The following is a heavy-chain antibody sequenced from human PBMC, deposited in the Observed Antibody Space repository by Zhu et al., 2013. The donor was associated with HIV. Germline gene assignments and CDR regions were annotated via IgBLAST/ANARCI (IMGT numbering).Heavy chain of an antibody. CDR3: ARDRKYYGSGRNRNEYDY. Sequence: QVQLVQSGAEVKKPGASVKVSCEASGYTFTDYYMHWVRLAPGQGLEWMGWINPNSGGTNYARKFQGRVTMTRDTSIKTAYMELSGLRSDDTAVYYCARDRKYYGSGRNRNEYDYWGQGTLVTVSS. V-gene: IGHV1-2*02. D-gene: IGHD3-10*01. CDR2: INPNSGGT. J-gene: IGHJ4*02. CDR1: GYTFTDYY.